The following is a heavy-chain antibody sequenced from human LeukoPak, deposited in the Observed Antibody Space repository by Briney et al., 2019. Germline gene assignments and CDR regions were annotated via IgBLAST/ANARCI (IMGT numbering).Heavy chain of an antibody. CDR2: INSDGSST. CDR3: ASSGYELNAFDI. Sequence: GGSLRLSCAASGFTFSSFWMHWVRHAPGKGLVWVSRINSDGSSTSYADSAKGRFTISRDNAKNTLYLQMNSLRAEDTAVYYCASSGYELNAFDIWGQGTMVTVSS. V-gene: IGHV3-74*01. D-gene: IGHD5-12*01. J-gene: IGHJ3*02. CDR1: GFTFSSFW.